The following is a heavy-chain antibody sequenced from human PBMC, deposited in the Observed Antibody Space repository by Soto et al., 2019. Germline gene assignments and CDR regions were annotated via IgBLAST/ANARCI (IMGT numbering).Heavy chain of an antibody. J-gene: IGHJ6*02. CDR1: GYSFTTYW. CDR3: ARLGIWFYGMDV. V-gene: IGHV5-51*01. Sequence: PGESLKISCQGSGYSFTTYWIGWVRQMPGKGLEWMGIIYPGNSDIRYSPSFQGQVTISADKSISTAYLKWSGLKASDTAMYYCARLGIWFYGMDVWGQGTTVTVSS. D-gene: IGHD3-10*01. CDR2: IYPGNSDI.